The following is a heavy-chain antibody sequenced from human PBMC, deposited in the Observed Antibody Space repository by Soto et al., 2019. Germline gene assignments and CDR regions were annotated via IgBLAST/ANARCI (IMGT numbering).Heavy chain of an antibody. V-gene: IGHV3-33*01. Sequence: QVQLVESGGGVVQPGRSLRLSCAASGFTFSTYGMHWVRQAPGKGLEWVGVIWHDGSNKYYADSVKGRFTVSRDNSENTLYLQMNSLRAEDTALYYCARGNGYSYGYFDYWGQGTLVTVSS. CDR2: IWHDGSNK. J-gene: IGHJ4*02. D-gene: IGHD5-18*01. CDR3: ARGNGYSYGYFDY. CDR1: GFTFSTYG.